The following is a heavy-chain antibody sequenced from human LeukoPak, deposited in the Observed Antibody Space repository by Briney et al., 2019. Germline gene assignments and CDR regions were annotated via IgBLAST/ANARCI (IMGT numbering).Heavy chain of an antibody. Sequence: SETLSLTCAVYGGSFSGYYWSWIRQPPGKGLEWIGEISHSGSTNYNPSLNSRVTISVDTSKNQFSLKLSSVTAADTAVYYCARVRYYGSGSYRGWFDPWGQGTLVTVSS. V-gene: IGHV4-34*01. CDR2: ISHSGST. D-gene: IGHD3-10*01. CDR1: GGSFSGYY. CDR3: ARVRYYGSGSYRGWFDP. J-gene: IGHJ5*02.